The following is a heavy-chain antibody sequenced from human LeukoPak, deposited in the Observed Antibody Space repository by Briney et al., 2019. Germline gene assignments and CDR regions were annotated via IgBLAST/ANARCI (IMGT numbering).Heavy chain of an antibody. Sequence: GGSLRLSCAASGFTFSSYGMHWVRQAPGKGLEWVAFIRYDGSNKYYADSVKGRFTISRDNSKNTLYLQMNSLRAEDTAVYYCAKDSSYDILTGYNGYFDYWGQGTLVTVSS. CDR2: IRYDGSNK. J-gene: IGHJ4*02. D-gene: IGHD3-9*01. CDR3: AKDSSYDILTGYNGYFDY. CDR1: GFTFSSYG. V-gene: IGHV3-30*02.